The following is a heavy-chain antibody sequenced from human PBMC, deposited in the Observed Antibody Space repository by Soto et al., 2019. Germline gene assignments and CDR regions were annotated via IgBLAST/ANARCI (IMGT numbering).Heavy chain of an antibody. D-gene: IGHD1-26*01. J-gene: IGHJ4*02. CDR3: ARVIPRGGGAKAFPRRYYFDY. Sequence: SVKVSCKASGGTFSSYAISWVRQAPGQGLEWMGGIIPIFGTANYAQKFQGRVTITADESTSTAYMELSSLRSEDTAVYYCARVIPRGGGAKAFPRRYYFDYWGQGTLVTVSS. CDR2: IIPIFGTA. CDR1: GGTFSSYA. V-gene: IGHV1-69*13.